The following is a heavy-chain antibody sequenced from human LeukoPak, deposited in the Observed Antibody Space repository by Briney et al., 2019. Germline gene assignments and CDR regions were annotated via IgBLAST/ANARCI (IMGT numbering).Heavy chain of an antibody. V-gene: IGHV4-59*08. CDR2: IYNNGNT. CDR3: ARVKEGGVTFYCSSTSCPSHFDL. J-gene: IGHJ2*01. CDR1: GGSISRYY. D-gene: IGHD2-2*01. Sequence: KPSETLSLTCSVSGGSISRYYWSWIRQSPEHGLEWIGYIYNNGNTNYNPFLKSRVTISVDTSKNQFSLRLSSVTAADTAVYYCARVKEGGVTFYCSSTSCPSHFDLWGRGTLVTVSS.